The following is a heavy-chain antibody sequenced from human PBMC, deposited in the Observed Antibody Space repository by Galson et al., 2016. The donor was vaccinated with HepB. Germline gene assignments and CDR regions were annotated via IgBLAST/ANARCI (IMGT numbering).Heavy chain of an antibody. Sequence: SLRLSCAASGFAFSSYAMSWVRQAPGKGLEWVSAISDSGRTTYYADSVKGRFTISRDKSGNTLHLQMNSLTAEDTAIYYCANLRGGYSGPRYYDYYNGMDVWGQGTTVTVSS. CDR1: GFAFSSYA. CDR2: ISDSGRTT. J-gene: IGHJ6*02. D-gene: IGHD5-12*01. V-gene: IGHV3-23*01. CDR3: ANLRGGYSGPRYYDYYNGMDV.